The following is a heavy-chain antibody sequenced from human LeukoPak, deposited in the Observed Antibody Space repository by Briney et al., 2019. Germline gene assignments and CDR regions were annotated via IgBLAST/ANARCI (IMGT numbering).Heavy chain of an antibody. CDR3: ARGDTAMEFDY. CDR1: GFTFSSYA. Sequence: GGSLRLSCAASGFTFSSYAMHWVRQAPGKGLEWVAVISYDGSNKYYADSVNGRFTISRDNSKNTLYLQMNSLRAEDTAVYYCARGDTAMEFDYWGQGTLVTVSS. J-gene: IGHJ4*02. CDR2: ISYDGSNK. V-gene: IGHV3-30-3*01. D-gene: IGHD5-18*01.